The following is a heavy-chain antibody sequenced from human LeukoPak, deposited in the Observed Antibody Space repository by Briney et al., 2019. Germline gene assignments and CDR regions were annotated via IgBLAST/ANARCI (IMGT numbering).Heavy chain of an antibody. CDR3: ASNPGTVATIKSTRTDWSY. Sequence: ASVKVSCKASGYTFTSYGISWVRQAPGQGLEWMGWINPNSGNTGYAQKFQGRVTMTRNTSISTAYMELSSLRSEDTAVYYCASNPGTVATIKSTRTDWSYWGQGTLVTVSS. CDR1: GYTFTSYG. V-gene: IGHV1-8*02. CDR2: INPNSGNT. D-gene: IGHD5-12*01. J-gene: IGHJ4*02.